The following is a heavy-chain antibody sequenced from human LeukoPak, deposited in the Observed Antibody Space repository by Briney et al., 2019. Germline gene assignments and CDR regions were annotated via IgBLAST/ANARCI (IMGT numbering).Heavy chain of an antibody. CDR1: GFTFSSYS. V-gene: IGHV3-21*01. D-gene: IGHD2-15*01. J-gene: IGHJ4*02. CDR2: ITSGGNYI. CDR3: ARGQSGGSH. Sequence: GGSLRLSCAASGFTFSSYSMNWVRQAPGKGLEWISSITSGGNYIYYADSVKGRFTISRDNAKNSLYLQMSSLRAEDTAVYYCARGQSGGSHWGQGTLVTVSS.